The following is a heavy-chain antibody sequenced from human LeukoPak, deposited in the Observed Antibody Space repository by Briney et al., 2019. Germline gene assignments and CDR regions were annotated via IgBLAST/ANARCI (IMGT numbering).Heavy chain of an antibody. CDR1: GYTFTGYY. J-gene: IGHJ4*02. CDR3: ATVTVGDLVGATPFDY. D-gene: IGHD1-26*01. V-gene: IGHV1-2*02. CDR2: INPNSGGT. Sequence: ASVKVSCKASGYTFTGYYMHWVRQAPGQGLEWMGWINPNSGGTNYAQKFQGRVTMTRDTSISTAYMELSRLRSEDTAVYYCATVTVGDLVGATPFDYWGQGTLVTVSS.